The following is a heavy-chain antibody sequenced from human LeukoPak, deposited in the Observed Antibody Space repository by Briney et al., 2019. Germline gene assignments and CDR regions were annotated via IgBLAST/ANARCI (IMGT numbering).Heavy chain of an antibody. CDR3: ARVVWGVATIYSAAPFDY. D-gene: IGHD5-12*01. Sequence: ASVKVSCKASGYTFTSYGISWVRQAPGQGLEWMGWISDYNGNTNYAQKLQGRVTMTTDTSTSTAYMELRSLRSDDTAVYYCARVVWGVATIYSAAPFDYWGQGTLVTVSS. V-gene: IGHV1-18*01. CDR2: ISDYNGNT. J-gene: IGHJ4*02. CDR1: GYTFTSYG.